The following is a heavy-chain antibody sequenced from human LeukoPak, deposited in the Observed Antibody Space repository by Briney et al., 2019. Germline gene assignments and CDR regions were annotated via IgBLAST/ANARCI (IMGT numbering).Heavy chain of an antibody. CDR2: INHSGST. CDR1: GGSLSGYY. V-gene: IGHV4-34*01. D-gene: IGHD6-13*01. Sequence: PSETLSLTCAVYGGSLSGYYWSWIRQPPGKGLEWIGEINHSGSTNYNPSLKSRVTISVDTSKNQFSLKLSSVTAADTAVYYCARAGIGREDVYYYYYGMDVWGQGTTVTVSS. CDR3: ARAGIGREDVYYYYYGMDV. J-gene: IGHJ6*02.